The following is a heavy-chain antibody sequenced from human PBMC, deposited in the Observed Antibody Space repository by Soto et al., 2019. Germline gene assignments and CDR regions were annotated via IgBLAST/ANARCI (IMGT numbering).Heavy chain of an antibody. CDR1: GYTFTSYA. CDR2: INAGNGNT. D-gene: IGHD3-22*01. CDR3: ARGSIYYDSSGYKYFDY. V-gene: IGHV1-3*01. Sequence: GASVKVSCKASGYTFTSYAMHWVRQAPGQRLEWMGWINAGNGNTKYSQKFQGRVTITRDTSASTAYMELSSLRSEDTAVYYCARGSIYYDSSGYKYFDYWGQGTLVTVSS. J-gene: IGHJ4*02.